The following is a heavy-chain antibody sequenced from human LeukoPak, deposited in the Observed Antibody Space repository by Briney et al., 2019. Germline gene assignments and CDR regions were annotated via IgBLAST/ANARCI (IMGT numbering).Heavy chain of an antibody. CDR1: GYTFTGYY. J-gene: IGHJ4*02. Sequence: ASVTVSCKASGYTFTGYYMHWVRQAPGQGLEWMGIINPSGGSTSYAQKFQGRVTMTRDTSTSTVYMELSSLRSEDTAVYYCARDSGYSGRPAYYFDYWGQGTLVTVSS. D-gene: IGHD1-26*01. V-gene: IGHV1-46*01. CDR3: ARDSGYSGRPAYYFDY. CDR2: INPSGGST.